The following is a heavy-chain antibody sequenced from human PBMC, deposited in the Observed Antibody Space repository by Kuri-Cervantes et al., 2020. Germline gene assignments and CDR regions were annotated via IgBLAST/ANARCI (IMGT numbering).Heavy chain of an antibody. J-gene: IGHJ4*02. Sequence: SETLSLTCAYFGGSMMSYYWTWIRQPPGKGLEWIGYIDYTGSTWYNPSLKSRVTISVDTSKNQFSLKLSSVTAADTAVYYCARDRSGVDYWGQGTLVTVSS. CDR2: IDYTGST. CDR1: GGSMMSYY. CDR3: ARDRSGVDY. D-gene: IGHD6-19*01. V-gene: IGHV4-59*12.